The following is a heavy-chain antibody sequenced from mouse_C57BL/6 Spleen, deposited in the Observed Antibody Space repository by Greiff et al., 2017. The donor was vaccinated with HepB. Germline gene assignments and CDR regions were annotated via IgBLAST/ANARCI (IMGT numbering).Heavy chain of an antibody. J-gene: IGHJ3*01. V-gene: IGHV5-12*01. CDR2: ISNGGGST. Sequence: EVQLQESGGGLVQPGGSLKLSCAASGFTFSDYYMYWVRQTPEKRLEWVAYISNGGGSTYYPDTVKGRFTISRDNAKNTLYLQMSRLKSEDTAMYYCARQEPWFAYWGQGTLVTVSA. CDR1: GFTFSDYY. CDR3: ARQEPWFAY.